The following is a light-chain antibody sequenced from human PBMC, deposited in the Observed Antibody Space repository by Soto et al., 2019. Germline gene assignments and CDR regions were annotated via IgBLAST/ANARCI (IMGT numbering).Light chain of an antibody. J-gene: IGLJ2*01. Sequence: QSALTQPASVSGSPGQSITISCTGTSSDVGGYNYVSWYQQHPGKAPKLMIYDVSNRSSGVSNRFSGSKSGNTASLTISGLQAEDEADYYCSSYTSSSPLKFGGGTKLTVL. CDR1: SSDVGGYNY. CDR3: SSYTSSSPLK. V-gene: IGLV2-14*01. CDR2: DVS.